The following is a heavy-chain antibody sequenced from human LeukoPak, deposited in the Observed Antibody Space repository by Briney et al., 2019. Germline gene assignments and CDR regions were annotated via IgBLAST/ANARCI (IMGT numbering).Heavy chain of an antibody. CDR1: GVSITTGSFY. V-gene: IGHV4-61*02. D-gene: IGHD2-8*01. CDR3: ATERVYGVSSPAFDN. Sequence: SETLSLTCTVAGVSITTGSFYWTWVRQPAGKGLEWIGRSYTGGSGMYNPSLKSRASISVDTSKNQFSLKLTSVTAGDTGIYCCATERVYGVSSPAFDNWGQGTLVTVSS. J-gene: IGHJ4*02. CDR2: SYTGGSG.